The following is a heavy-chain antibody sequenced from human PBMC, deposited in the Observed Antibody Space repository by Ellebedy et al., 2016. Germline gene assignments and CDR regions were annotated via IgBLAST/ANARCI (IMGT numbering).Heavy chain of an antibody. D-gene: IGHD3-22*01. CDR3: ARDSSGYYWFDP. Sequence: SETLSLTCTVSGGSISSHHWSWIRQPPGRGLEWIGNIYYSGSTNYNHSLKSRVTLLVDTSKNQFSLKLSSVTAADTAVYYCARDSSGYYWFDPWGQGTLVTVSS. CDR1: GGSISSHH. V-gene: IGHV4-59*11. J-gene: IGHJ5*02. CDR2: IYYSGST.